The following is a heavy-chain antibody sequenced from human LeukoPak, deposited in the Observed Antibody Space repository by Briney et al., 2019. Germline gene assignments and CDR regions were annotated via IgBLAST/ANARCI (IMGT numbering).Heavy chain of an antibody. CDR1: GFTFSSYE. CDR3: AREYDYVWGSYRPYGMDV. D-gene: IGHD3-16*02. V-gene: IGHV3-48*03. Sequence: PGGSLRLSCAASGFTFSSYEMNWVRQAPGKGLERVSYISSSGSTIYYADSVKGRFTISRDNAKNSLYLQMNSLRAEDTAVYYCAREYDYVWGSYRPYGMDVWGKGTTVTVSS. CDR2: ISSSGSTI. J-gene: IGHJ6*04.